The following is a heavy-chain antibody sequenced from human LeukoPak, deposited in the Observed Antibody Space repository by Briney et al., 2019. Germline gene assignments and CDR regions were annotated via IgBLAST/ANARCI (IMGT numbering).Heavy chain of an antibody. CDR1: GGSISSYY. CDR2: IYYSGST. J-gene: IGHJ4*02. V-gene: IGHV4-59*01. CDR3: ARDQGSSWYAY. Sequence: PWETLSLTCTVSGGSISSYYWSWIRQPAGKGLEWIGYIYYSGSTNYNPSLKSRVTISVDTSKNQFSLKLSSVTAADTAVYYCARDQGSSWYAYWGQGTLVTVSS. D-gene: IGHD6-13*01.